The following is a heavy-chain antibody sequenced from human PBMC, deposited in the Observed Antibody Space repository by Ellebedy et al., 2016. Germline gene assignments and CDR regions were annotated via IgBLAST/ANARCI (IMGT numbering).Heavy chain of an antibody. J-gene: IGHJ4*02. Sequence: GGSLRLSCAVSGFTFTTYSMNWVRQAPGKGLEWLTYISPTSSTIHYADSVKGRFTTSRDNAKNSLFLEMSSLRAEDTAVYFCATDKVNPLGYWGQGTLVTVSS. V-gene: IGHV3-48*04. D-gene: IGHD2-21*01. CDR1: GFTFTTYS. CDR3: ATDKVNPLGY. CDR2: ISPTSSTI.